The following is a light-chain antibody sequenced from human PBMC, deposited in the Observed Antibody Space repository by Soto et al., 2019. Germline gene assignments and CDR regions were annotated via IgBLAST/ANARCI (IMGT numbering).Light chain of an antibody. V-gene: IGKV1-12*01. Sequence: DIQMTQSPSFVSASVGDRVTITCRASQAVSTWLAWYQQKPGDAPKLLIYAASTLQSGVPSQFSGSASGTDFTLTIRSLQHEDFATYYCQQSYSNPLTFGRGTQV. CDR2: AAS. J-gene: IGKJ4*01. CDR3: QQSYSNPLT. CDR1: QAVSTW.